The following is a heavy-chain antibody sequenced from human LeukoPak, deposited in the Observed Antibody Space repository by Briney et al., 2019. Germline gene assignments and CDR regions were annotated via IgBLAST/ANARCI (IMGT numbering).Heavy chain of an antibody. V-gene: IGHV4-59*01. J-gene: IGHJ3*02. CDR3: ARPSYSGYDYLGAFDI. Sequence: SETLSLTCTVSGGSISRYYWSWIRQPPGKGLEWIGYIYYSGSTNYNPSLKSRVTISVDTSKNQFSLKLSSVTAADTAVYYCARPSYSGYDYLGAFDIWGQGTMVTVSS. D-gene: IGHD5-12*01. CDR2: IYYSGST. CDR1: GGSISRYY.